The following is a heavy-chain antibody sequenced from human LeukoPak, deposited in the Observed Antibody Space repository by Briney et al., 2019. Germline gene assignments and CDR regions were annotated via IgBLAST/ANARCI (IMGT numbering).Heavy chain of an antibody. CDR3: ARRPYYYDSLDY. D-gene: IGHD3-22*01. Sequence: GGSLRLSCAASGFTFSGYWMSWVRQAPGKGLEWVANIKEGGSEKYYVDSVKGRFTISRDNPKNSLYLQMNSLRAEDTALYYCARRPYYYDSLDYWGQGTLVTVSS. CDR2: IKEGGSEK. V-gene: IGHV3-7*01. CDR1: GFTFSGYW. J-gene: IGHJ4*02.